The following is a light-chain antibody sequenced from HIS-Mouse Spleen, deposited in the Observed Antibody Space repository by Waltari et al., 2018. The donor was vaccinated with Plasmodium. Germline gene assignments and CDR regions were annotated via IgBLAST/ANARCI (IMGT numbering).Light chain of an antibody. J-gene: IGLJ2*01. V-gene: IGLV2-8*01. CDR2: EVS. Sequence: QSALTQPPSASGSPGQSVTIPCTGTSSAVGGYTYVSWYQQHPGKAPKLMIYEVSKRPSGVPDRFSGSKSGNTASLTVSGLQAEDEADYYCSSYAGSNVVFGGGTKLTVL. CDR3: SSYAGSNVV. CDR1: SSAVGGYTY.